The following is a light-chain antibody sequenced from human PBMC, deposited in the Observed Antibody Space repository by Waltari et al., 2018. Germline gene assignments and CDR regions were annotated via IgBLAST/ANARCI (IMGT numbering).Light chain of an antibody. Sequence: DIVMTQSPEYLAVSLGERATINCKSSQSLLHFSNNEFYLAWYQQKPGQSPKLLVHWASTRESGFPDRFSGSGSGREFTLTISSLQAEDVAVYYCQQYYSIPYTFGQGTRLEIK. CDR3: QQYYSIPYT. CDR2: WAS. J-gene: IGKJ2*01. CDR1: QSLLHFSNNEFY. V-gene: IGKV4-1*01.